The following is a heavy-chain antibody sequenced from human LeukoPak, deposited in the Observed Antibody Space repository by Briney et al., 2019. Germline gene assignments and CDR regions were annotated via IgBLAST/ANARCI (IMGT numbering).Heavy chain of an antibody. CDR3: AKGITIFGVAYFDY. Sequence: GGSLRLSCAASGFTFGNSAMSWVRRAPGKGLESVSTIGGGGGSANYADSVKGRFTISRDNSKNTLYLQMNSLRAEDTAVYYCAKGITIFGVAYFDYWGQGTLVTVSS. V-gene: IGHV3-23*01. CDR2: IGGGGGSA. J-gene: IGHJ4*02. CDR1: GFTFGNSA. D-gene: IGHD3-3*01.